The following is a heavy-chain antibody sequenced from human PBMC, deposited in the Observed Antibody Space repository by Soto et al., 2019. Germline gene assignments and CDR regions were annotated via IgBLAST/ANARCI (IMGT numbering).Heavy chain of an antibody. J-gene: IGHJ6*02. V-gene: IGHV3-30*04. CDR1: GFTFRSYA. CDR3: ARETDGMDA. Sequence: QVQLVESGGGVVQPGRSLRLSCAASGFTFRSYAMHWVRQAPGKGLEWVAVISYDGSNKYYAESVKGRFTISRDNSKNTLYMRMNSLRGEDTAVYYCARETDGMDAWGQGTTVTVSS. CDR2: ISYDGSNK.